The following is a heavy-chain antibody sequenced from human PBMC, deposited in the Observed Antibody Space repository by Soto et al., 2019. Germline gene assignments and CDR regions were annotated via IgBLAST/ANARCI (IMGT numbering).Heavy chain of an antibody. J-gene: IGHJ4*02. CDR1: GFTFSSYG. CDR2: ISYDGSNK. V-gene: IGHV3-30*18. CDR3: AKVIGPSTAFDY. Sequence: PGGSLRLSCAASGFTFSSYGVHWVRQAPGKGLEWVAVISYDGSNKYYADSVKGRFTISRDNSKNTLYLQMNSLRAEDTAVYYCAKVIGPSTAFDYWGQGTLVTVSS. D-gene: IGHD5-18*01.